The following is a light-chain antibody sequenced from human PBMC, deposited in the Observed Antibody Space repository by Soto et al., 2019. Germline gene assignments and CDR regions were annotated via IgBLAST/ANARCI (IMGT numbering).Light chain of an antibody. V-gene: IGKV3-20*01. Sequence: EIVLTQSPGTLSLSPGERATLSCRASQSVSSSYLAWYQQKPGQAPRLLIYGASSRATGIPDRFSGSGSGTDFTLTISRLEPEDFAVYYWQQYGNSLAFGGETKGEIK. CDR2: GAS. CDR1: QSVSSSY. CDR3: QQYGNSLA. J-gene: IGKJ4*01.